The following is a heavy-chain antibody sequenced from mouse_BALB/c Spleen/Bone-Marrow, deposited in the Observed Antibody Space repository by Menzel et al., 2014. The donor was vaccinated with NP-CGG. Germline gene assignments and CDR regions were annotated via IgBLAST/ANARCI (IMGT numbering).Heavy chain of an antibody. V-gene: IGHV3-6*02. D-gene: IGHD2-4*01. Sequence: EVQLVESGPGLVKPSQSLSLTCSVTGYSITSGYYWSWIRQFPGNKLEWMGYISYDGSNNYNPSLKNRISITRDTSKNQFFLKLNSVTTEDTATYYCARARFDSAFAYWGQGTLVTVSA. CDR2: ISYDGSN. CDR3: ARARFDSAFAY. CDR1: GYSITSGYY. J-gene: IGHJ3*01.